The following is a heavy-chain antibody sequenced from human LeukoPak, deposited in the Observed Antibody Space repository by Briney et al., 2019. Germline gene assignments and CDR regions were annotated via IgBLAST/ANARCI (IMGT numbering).Heavy chain of an antibody. D-gene: IGHD3-22*01. CDR2: ISTRGSYL. J-gene: IGHJ4*02. CDR3: ARDGGAYDSSGYYVYFDY. Sequence: GGSLRLSCAASGFTFSSYTINWVRQAPGKGLEWVSSISTRGSYLYYADSVKGRFTISRDNAKSSLYLQMNSLRAEDTAVYYCARDGGAYDSSGYYVYFDYWGQGTLVTVSS. V-gene: IGHV3-21*01. CDR1: GFTFSSYT.